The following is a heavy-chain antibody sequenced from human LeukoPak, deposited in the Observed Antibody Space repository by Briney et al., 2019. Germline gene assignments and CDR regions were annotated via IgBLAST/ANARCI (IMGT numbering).Heavy chain of an antibody. J-gene: IGHJ4*02. Sequence: PGGSLRLSCAASGFTFSSYSMNWVRQAPGKGLEWVSSISSSSSYIYYADSVKGRFTISRDNAKNSLYLQMNSLRAEDTAVYYCARDVGRVGAPAYWGQGTLVTVSS. CDR2: ISSSSSYI. V-gene: IGHV3-21*01. D-gene: IGHD1-26*01. CDR3: ARDVGRVGAPAY. CDR1: GFTFSSYS.